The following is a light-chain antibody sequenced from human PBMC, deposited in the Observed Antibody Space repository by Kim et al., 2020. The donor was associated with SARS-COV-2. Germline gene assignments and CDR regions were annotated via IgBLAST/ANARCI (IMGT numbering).Light chain of an antibody. CDR3: SSYTSSSTWV. Sequence: GPSVPISCPGTSSGVGSYNRVSWYQQPPATAPKLMIYEVSNRPSGVPDRFSGSKSGNTASLTISGLQAEDEADYYCSSYTSSSTWVFGGGTQLTVL. J-gene: IGLJ3*02. V-gene: IGLV2-18*02. CDR1: SSGVGSYNR. CDR2: EVS.